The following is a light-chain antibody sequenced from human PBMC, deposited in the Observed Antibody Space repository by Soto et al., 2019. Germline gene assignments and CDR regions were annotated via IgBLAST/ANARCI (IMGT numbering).Light chain of an antibody. CDR1: QSVSSSF. Sequence: EIVLTQSPGTLSLSPGERATLSCRASQSVSSSFLAWYQQKPGQAPRLLIYGASSRATGIPDRFSGSGSGTHFTLNISTLEPEDFAVDYCQQYYTSPWTFGQGTKVEIK. CDR3: QQYYTSPWT. J-gene: IGKJ1*01. V-gene: IGKV3-20*01. CDR2: GAS.